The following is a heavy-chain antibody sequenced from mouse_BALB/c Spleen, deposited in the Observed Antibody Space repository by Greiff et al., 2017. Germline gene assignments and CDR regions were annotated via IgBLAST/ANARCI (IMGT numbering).Heavy chain of an antibody. CDR2: IDPANGNT. V-gene: IGHV14-3*02. D-gene: IGHD1-1*01. Sequence: EVQRVESGAELVKPGASVKLSCTASGFNIKDTYMHWVKQRPEQGLEWIGRIDPANGNTKYDPKFQGKATITADTSSNTAYLQLSSLTSEDTAVYYCARSTVVAKDYAMDYWGQGTSVTVSS. CDR1: GFNIKDTY. CDR3: ARSTVVAKDYAMDY. J-gene: IGHJ4*01.